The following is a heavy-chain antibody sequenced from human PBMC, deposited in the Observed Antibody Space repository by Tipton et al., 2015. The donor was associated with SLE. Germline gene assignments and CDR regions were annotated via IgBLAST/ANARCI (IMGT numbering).Heavy chain of an antibody. V-gene: IGHV3-23*01. J-gene: IGHJ5*02. CDR2: ISGSGGST. CDR3: AKALFRPIWSGYCWFDP. Sequence: GSLRLSCAASGFTFSSYAMHWVRQAPGKGLEWVSAISGSGGSTYYADSVKGRFTISRDNSKNTLYLQMNSLRAEDTAVYYCAKALFRPIWSGYCWFDPWGQGTLVTVSS. D-gene: IGHD3-3*01. CDR1: GFTFSSYA.